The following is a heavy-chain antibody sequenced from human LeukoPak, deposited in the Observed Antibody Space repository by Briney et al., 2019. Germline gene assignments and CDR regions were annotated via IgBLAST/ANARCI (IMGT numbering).Heavy chain of an antibody. CDR3: ARHYCSSTSCHYYYYYMDV. CDR1: GYSFTSYW. CDR2: IYPGGSDT. D-gene: IGHD2-2*01. V-gene: IGHV5-51*01. J-gene: IGHJ6*03. Sequence: GESLKISCKGSGYSFTSYWIGWVRQMPGKGLEWMGIIYPGGSDTRYSPSFQGQVTISADKSISTAYLQWSSLKASDTAMYYCARHYCSSTSCHYYYYYMDVWGKGTTVTVSS.